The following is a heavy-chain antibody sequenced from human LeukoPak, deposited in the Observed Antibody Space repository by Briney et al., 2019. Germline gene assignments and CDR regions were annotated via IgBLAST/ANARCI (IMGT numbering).Heavy chain of an antibody. Sequence: GGSLRLSCAASGFTFSTYAMSWVRQAPGKGLEWVSVVSGTGGRTYYADSVKGRFTISRGNSKNTLYLQMNSLRAEDTALYYCVKASSSSPQYNWFDAWGQGTLVTVSS. V-gene: IGHV3-23*01. CDR3: VKASSSSPQYNWFDA. CDR1: GFTFSTYA. J-gene: IGHJ5*02. D-gene: IGHD6-6*01. CDR2: VSGTGGRT.